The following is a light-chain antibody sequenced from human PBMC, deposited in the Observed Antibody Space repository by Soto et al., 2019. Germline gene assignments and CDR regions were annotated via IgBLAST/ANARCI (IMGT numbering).Light chain of an antibody. V-gene: IGLV2-14*01. CDR1: SNDVGGYKY. CDR2: EVS. J-gene: IGLJ1*01. Sequence: QSVLTQPASVSGSPGQSITISCTGTSNDVGGYKYVSWYQQHPGKAPKLMIYEVSNRPSGVSNRFSGSKSGNTASLTISGLQAEDEADYYCSSYPGSSTYVFGTGTKVTVL. CDR3: SSYPGSSTYV.